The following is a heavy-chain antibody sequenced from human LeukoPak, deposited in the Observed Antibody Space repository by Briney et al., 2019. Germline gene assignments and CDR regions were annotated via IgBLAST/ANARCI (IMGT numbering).Heavy chain of an antibody. CDR2: ISGSGDST. Sequence: PGGSLRLSCAASGFTFSSYAMSWVRQAPGKGLEWASAISGSGDSTYYADSVKGRFTISRDNSKNTLYLQMSSLRAEDTAVYYCAKEGDSSSWYDLYDYWGQGTLVTVSS. J-gene: IGHJ4*02. D-gene: IGHD6-13*01. V-gene: IGHV3-23*01. CDR1: GFTFSSYA. CDR3: AKEGDSSSWYDLYDY.